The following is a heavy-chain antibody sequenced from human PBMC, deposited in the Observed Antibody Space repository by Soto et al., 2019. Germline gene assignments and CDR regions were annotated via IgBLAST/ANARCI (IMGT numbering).Heavy chain of an antibody. CDR2: IWYDGSNK. D-gene: IGHD6-6*01. J-gene: IGHJ6*02. CDR1: GFTFSSYG. V-gene: IGHV3-33*01. Sequence: PGGSLRLSCAASGFTFSSYGMHWVRQAPGKGLEWVAVIWYDGSNKYYADSVKGRFTISRDNSKNTLYLQMNSLSAEDTAVYYCARVVAIAARQTLDYYYGMEVWGQGTTVTVSS. CDR3: ARVVAIAARQTLDYYYGMEV.